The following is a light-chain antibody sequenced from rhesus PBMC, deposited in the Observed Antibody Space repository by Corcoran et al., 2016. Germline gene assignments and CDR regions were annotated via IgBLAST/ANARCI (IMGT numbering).Light chain of an antibody. CDR3: QQRNSYPYS. J-gene: IGKJ2*01. V-gene: IGKV1-38*01. CDR2: DAA. Sequence: DIQMSQSPSTLSASVGDRVTITCRASQGMSRYLAWYQQKPGKAPKLLINDAANLQSGVPSRFSGSGSGTDLTLTISSLQPEDFAVYYCQQRNSYPYSFGQGTKVEIK. CDR1: QGMSRY.